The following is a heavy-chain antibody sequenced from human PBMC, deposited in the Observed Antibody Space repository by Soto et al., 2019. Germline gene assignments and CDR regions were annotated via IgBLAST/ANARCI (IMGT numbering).Heavy chain of an antibody. CDR1: GFTFSSHW. Sequence: TGGSLRLSCAASGFTFSSHWMSWVRQAPGKGLEWVANIKQDGSQKWYVDSVKGRFTISRDNAKSSLYLQMNSLRAEDTAVYYCARGDYFDSSGPFSDAFDIWGQGTMVTVSS. CDR2: IKQDGSQK. J-gene: IGHJ3*02. D-gene: IGHD3-22*01. V-gene: IGHV3-7*04. CDR3: ARGDYFDSSGPFSDAFDI.